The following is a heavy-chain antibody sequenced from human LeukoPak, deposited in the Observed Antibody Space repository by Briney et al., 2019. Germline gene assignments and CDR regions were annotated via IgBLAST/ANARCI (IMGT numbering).Heavy chain of an antibody. CDR3: ARDTRLYYYDSSGYHDAFDI. Sequence: GGSLRLSCAASGFTFSSYAMSWVRQAPGKGLEWVSAISGSGGSTYYADSVKGRFTISRDNSKNTLYLQMNSLRAEDTAVYYCARDTRLYYYDSSGYHDAFDIWGQGTMVTVSS. J-gene: IGHJ3*02. V-gene: IGHV3-23*01. CDR1: GFTFSSYA. D-gene: IGHD3-22*01. CDR2: ISGSGGST.